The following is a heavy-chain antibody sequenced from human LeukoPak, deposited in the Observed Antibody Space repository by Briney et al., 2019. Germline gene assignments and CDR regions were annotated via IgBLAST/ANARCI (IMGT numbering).Heavy chain of an antibody. CDR2: ISGSGDST. CDR3: AKTRPLDSSSWSHGDY. CDR1: GFTFSSYA. Sequence: GSLRLSCAASGFTFSSYAMSWIRQAPGKGLEWVSAISGSGDSTYYGDSVKGRFTISRDNSKNTLYLQMNSLRAEDTAVYYCAKTRPLDSSSWSHGDYWGQGTLVTVSS. V-gene: IGHV3-23*01. D-gene: IGHD6-13*01. J-gene: IGHJ4*02.